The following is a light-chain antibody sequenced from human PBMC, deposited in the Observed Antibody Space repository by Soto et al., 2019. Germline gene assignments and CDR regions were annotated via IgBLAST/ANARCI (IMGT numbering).Light chain of an antibody. V-gene: IGKV3-20*01. J-gene: IGKJ2*01. Sequence: EIVLTQSPGTLSLSPGERATLSCRASQSVSSSYLAWYQQKPGQAPRLLIYGASSRATGIPDRFSGSGSGTDFTLTISRLEPEDVALYYCQHYGTLVTFGQGTKLEIK. CDR3: QHYGTLVT. CDR2: GAS. CDR1: QSVSSSY.